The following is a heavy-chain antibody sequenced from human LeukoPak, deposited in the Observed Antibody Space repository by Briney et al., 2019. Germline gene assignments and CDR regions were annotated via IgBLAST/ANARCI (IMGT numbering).Heavy chain of an antibody. D-gene: IGHD3-3*01. V-gene: IGHV4-59*01. Sequence: PSETLSLTCTVSGGSISSYYWSWIRQPPGKGLEWIGYIYYSGSTNYNPSLKSRVTISVDTSKNQFSLKLSSVTAADTAVYYCARDDYDFWSGYPTGFDPWGQGTLVTVSS. CDR1: GGSISSYY. J-gene: IGHJ5*02. CDR3: ARDDYDFWSGYPTGFDP. CDR2: IYYSGST.